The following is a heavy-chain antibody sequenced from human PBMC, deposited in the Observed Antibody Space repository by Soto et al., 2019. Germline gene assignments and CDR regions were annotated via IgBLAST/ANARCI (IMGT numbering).Heavy chain of an antibody. CDR3: ARQPNYCDSDSCYSAHFDY. CDR2: IYYSGNT. J-gene: IGHJ4*02. V-gene: IGHV4-39*01. Sequence: SETLSLTCTVSGGSISSSNYYWAWIRQPPVKGLEWIGTIYYSGNTYYTPSLKSRLTISVDTSKNQFSLKLNSVTAADTAVYYCARQPNYCDSDSCYSAHFDYWGQGALVTVSS. CDR1: GGSISSSNYY. D-gene: IGHD2-2*02.